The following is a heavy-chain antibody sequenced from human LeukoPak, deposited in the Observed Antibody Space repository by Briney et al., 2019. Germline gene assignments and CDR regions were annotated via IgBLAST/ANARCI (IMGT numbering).Heavy chain of an antibody. V-gene: IGHV4-59*08. CDR2: IYYTGNT. J-gene: IGHJ4*02. D-gene: IGHD5-18*01. CDR3: ATLAGYIYGVTSDF. CDR1: ADSISSFY. Sequence: PSETLSLTCTVSADSISSFYWSWIRHPPGKGLEWIGYIYYTGNTNYNPSLKSRVTISVDTSRNQFSLKLTSVTAADTAVYYCATLAGYIYGVTSDFWGQGTLVTVSS.